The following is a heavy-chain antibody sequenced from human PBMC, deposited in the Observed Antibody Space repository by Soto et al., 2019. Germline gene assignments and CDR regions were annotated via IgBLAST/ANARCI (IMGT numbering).Heavy chain of an antibody. J-gene: IGHJ4*02. D-gene: IGHD6-19*01. CDR3: AKTAGSGWHLSD. CDR2: ISGSANNA. Sequence: RVSKNPGKGLEWISAISGSANNAYYPDSVRGRFVVSRDNSKNTVYLQMNSLRAEDTAVYYSAKTAGSGWHLSDWGQGILVSGSS. V-gene: IGHV3-23*01.